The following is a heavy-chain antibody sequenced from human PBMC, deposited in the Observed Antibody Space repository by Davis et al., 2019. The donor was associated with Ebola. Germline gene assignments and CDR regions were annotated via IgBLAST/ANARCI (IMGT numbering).Heavy chain of an antibody. CDR3: AKDTSNVWFDV. D-gene: IGHD6-19*01. CDR2: ISYDGSNK. CDR1: GFTFSNYA. V-gene: IGHV3-30*18. J-gene: IGHJ3*01. Sequence: LKISCAASGFTFSNYAMHWVRQAPGKGLEWVAVISYDGSNKYYGDSVKGRFTISRDNSKNTLNLQMNSLRVEDTAIYYCAKDTSNVWFDVWGQGTMVTVSS.